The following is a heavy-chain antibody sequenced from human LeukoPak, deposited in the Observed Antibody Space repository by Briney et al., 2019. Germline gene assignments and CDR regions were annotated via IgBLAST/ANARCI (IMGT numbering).Heavy chain of an antibody. CDR3: ARVTPIKIFDY. D-gene: IGHD5-12*01. CDR2: IYPDDSDT. J-gene: IGHJ4*02. V-gene: IGHV5-51*01. CDR1: GYSFTNFW. Sequence: GESLKISCKGSGYSFTNFWIGWVRQMPGRGLEWMGIIYPDDSDTRYSPSFQGQVTISADKSITTAYLHWTRLNASDTAIYYCARVTPIKIFDYWGQGTLVTVSS.